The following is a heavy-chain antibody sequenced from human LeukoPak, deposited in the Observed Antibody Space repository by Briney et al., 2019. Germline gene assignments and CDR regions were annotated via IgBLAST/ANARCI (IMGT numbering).Heavy chain of an antibody. CDR2: INHSGST. CDR1: GGSFSGYY. Sequence: SETLSLTCAVYGGSFSGYYWSWIRQPPGKGLEWIGEINHSGSTNCNPSLKSRVTISVDTSKNQFSLKLSSVTAADTAVYYCARGRRAAPFGYWGQGTLVTVSS. CDR3: ARGRRAAPFGY. D-gene: IGHD6-25*01. V-gene: IGHV4-34*01. J-gene: IGHJ4*02.